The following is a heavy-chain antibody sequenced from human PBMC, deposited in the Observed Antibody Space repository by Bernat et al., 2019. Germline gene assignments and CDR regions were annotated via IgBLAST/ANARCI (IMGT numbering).Heavy chain of an antibody. CDR1: GCSISSYY. Sequence: QVQLQESGPGLVKPSDTLSLTCTVSGCSISSYYWSWIRQPPGNGLEWIGYIYYSGSTNYNPSLKSRVTISVDTSKNQFSLKLSSVTAADTAVYYCAGTIAVAADYYYGMDVWGQGTTVTVSS. CDR2: IYYSGST. CDR3: AGTIAVAADYYYGMDV. V-gene: IGHV4-59*01. D-gene: IGHD6-19*01. J-gene: IGHJ6*02.